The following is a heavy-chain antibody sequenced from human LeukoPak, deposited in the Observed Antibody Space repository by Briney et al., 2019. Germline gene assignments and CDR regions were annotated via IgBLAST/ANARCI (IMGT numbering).Heavy chain of an antibody. CDR2: FYYCGST. CDR1: GGSISSTNYY. D-gene: IGHD3-22*01. Sequence: PSETLSLTCTVSGGSISSTNYYWGCIRQPPGKGLEWIGSFYYCGSTYYNPSFKSRVTISVDRSMNQFYLRMSSVTAADTAVYYCARLNYDSGGYYGVPNWFDPWGPGTLVTVSS. J-gene: IGHJ5*02. CDR3: ARLNYDSGGYYGVPNWFDP. V-gene: IGHV4-39*01.